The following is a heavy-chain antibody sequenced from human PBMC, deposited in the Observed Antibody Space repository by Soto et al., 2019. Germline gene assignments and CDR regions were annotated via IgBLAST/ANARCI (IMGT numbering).Heavy chain of an antibody. CDR1: GYTFTSYD. V-gene: IGHV1-8*01. CDR3: ARGAGSSSWYSGYYYCYGMDV. CDR2: MNPNSGNT. J-gene: IGHJ6*02. Sequence: GASVKVSCKASGYTFTSYDINWVRQATGHGLEWMGWMNPNSGNTGYAQKFQGRVTMTRNTSISTAYMELSSLRSEDTAVYYCARGAGSSSWYSGYYYCYGMDVWGQGTTVTVYS. D-gene: IGHD6-13*01.